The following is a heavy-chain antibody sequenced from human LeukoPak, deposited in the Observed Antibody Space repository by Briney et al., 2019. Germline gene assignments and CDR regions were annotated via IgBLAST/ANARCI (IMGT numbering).Heavy chain of an antibody. J-gene: IGHJ6*03. Sequence: SETLSLTCAVYGGSFSGYYWSWIRQPPGKGLEWIGEINHSGSTNYNPSLKSRVTISVDTSKNQFSLNLSSVTAADTAVYYCARVGCSGGSCYRLRYYMDVWGKGTTVTVSS. V-gene: IGHV4-34*01. CDR2: INHSGST. D-gene: IGHD2-15*01. CDR3: ARVGCSGGSCYRLRYYMDV. CDR1: GGSFSGYY.